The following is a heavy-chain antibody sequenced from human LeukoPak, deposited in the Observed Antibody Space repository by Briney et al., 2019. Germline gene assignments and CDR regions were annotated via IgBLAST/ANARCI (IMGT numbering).Heavy chain of an antibody. CDR3: VKGVRMGVTSAFDV. V-gene: IGHV3-23*01. CDR1: EFTFSNYA. D-gene: IGHD1-26*01. CDR2: STGTGYST. Sequence: PGVSLTLSCAACEFTFSNYAMIWVRQAPGKGREGFLGSTGTGYSTYYAENVKGRFNISRDNSKNTVYLQMNSLRSEDTAVYYCVKGVRMGVTSAFDVWGKGTMVTVSS. J-gene: IGHJ3*01.